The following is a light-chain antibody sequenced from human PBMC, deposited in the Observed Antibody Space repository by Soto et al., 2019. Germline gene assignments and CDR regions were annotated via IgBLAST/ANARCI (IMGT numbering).Light chain of an antibody. CDR2: EDT. J-gene: IGLJ2*01. Sequence: QSALTQPASVSGSPGQSITISCTGTSSDVGSYDLVSWYQQHPGKAPKLMIYEDTKRPLGVSNRFSASKSGYTASLTISGLQAEDEDDYYCSSYAGSITYVLFGGGTKLTVL. CDR3: SSYAGSITYVL. V-gene: IGLV2-23*01. CDR1: SSDVGSYDL.